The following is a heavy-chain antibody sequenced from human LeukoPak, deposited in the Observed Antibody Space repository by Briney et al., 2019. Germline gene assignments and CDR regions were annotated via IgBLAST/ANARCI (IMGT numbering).Heavy chain of an antibody. Sequence: GGSLRLSCVASGFSFTSYWMSWVRQAPGKGLESVANINQDAGTTNYVDSVKGRFTISRDNAENSLYLQMSSLRVEDTALYYCARDPGWSSFDIWGQGIMVTVSS. CDR2: INQDAGTT. CDR1: GFSFTSYW. V-gene: IGHV3-7*01. CDR3: ARDPGWSSFDI. J-gene: IGHJ3*02. D-gene: IGHD2-15*01.